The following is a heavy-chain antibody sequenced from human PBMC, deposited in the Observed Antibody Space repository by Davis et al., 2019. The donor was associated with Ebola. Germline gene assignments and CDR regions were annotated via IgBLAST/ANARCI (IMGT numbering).Heavy chain of an antibody. CDR3: ARGGIRTTGEAY. D-gene: IGHD4-17*01. CDR1: GFTFSNYG. J-gene: IGHJ4*02. CDR2: ISSDARST. Sequence: GESLKISCVASGFTFSNYGMHWVRQVPGKGLVCVSRISSDARSTTYADSVKGRFTISRDNAKNTLYLQMNSLRDEDTAVYYCARGGIRTTGEAYWGQGTPVTVSS. V-gene: IGHV3-74*01.